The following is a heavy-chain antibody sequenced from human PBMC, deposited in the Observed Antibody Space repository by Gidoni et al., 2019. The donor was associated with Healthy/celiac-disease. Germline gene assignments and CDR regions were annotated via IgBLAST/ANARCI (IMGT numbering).Heavy chain of an antibody. D-gene: IGHD1-26*01. CDR1: GFTFSSYA. V-gene: IGHV3-30-3*01. Sequence: QVQLVESGGGVVQPGRSLRLSCAASGFTFSSYAMHWVRQAPGKGLEWVAVKSYDGSNKYYADSVKGRFTISRDNSKNTLYLQMNSLRAEDTAVYYCARDSPGRELLFDYWGQGTLVTVSS. CDR3: ARDSPGRELLFDY. J-gene: IGHJ4*02. CDR2: KSYDGSNK.